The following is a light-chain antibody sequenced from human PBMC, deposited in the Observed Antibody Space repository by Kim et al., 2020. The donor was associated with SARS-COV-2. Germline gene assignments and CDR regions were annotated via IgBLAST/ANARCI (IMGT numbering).Light chain of an antibody. Sequence: GSPGERATLSCRASQSVSSNLAWYQQKPGQAPRLLIYGSSTRATGSPARFSGSGSGTEFTLTISSLQSEDFAVYYCQQYNNLLTFGGGTKVDIK. CDR3: QQYNNLLT. CDR1: QSVSSN. J-gene: IGKJ4*01. CDR2: GSS. V-gene: IGKV3-15*01.